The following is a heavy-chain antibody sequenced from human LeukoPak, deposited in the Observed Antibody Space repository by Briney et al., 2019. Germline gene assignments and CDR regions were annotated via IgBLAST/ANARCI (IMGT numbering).Heavy chain of an antibody. V-gene: IGHV4-59*08. CDR1: GGSISSYY. J-gene: IGHJ6*02. CDR3: ARQAPYYYYGMDV. Sequence: SETLSLTCTVSGGSISSYYWSWIRQPPGKGLEWIGYIYCSGSTNYNPSLKSRVTISVDTSKNQFSLKLSSVTAAGTAVYYCARQAPYYYYGMDVWGQGTTVTVSS. CDR2: IYCSGST.